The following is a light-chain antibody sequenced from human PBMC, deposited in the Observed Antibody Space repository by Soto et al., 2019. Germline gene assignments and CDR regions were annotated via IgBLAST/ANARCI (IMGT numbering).Light chain of an antibody. CDR2: AAS. V-gene: IGKV1-39*01. Sequence: GESVTLTCRASPVISTSLAAYQQKPGKAPKLLIYAASSLQSGVPSRFSGGGSRTGCTVTISGLQTENFATYYCQQSYSTLTFGGGTKVDIK. J-gene: IGKJ4*01. CDR3: QQSYSTLT. CDR1: PVISTS.